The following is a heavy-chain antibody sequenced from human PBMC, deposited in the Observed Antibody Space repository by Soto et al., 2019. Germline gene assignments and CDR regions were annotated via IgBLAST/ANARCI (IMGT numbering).Heavy chain of an antibody. V-gene: IGHV3-23*01. J-gene: IGHJ4*02. CDR1: GFTFISYA. CDR3: AKRRGAGGHFDY. Sequence: WGSLRLSCAASGFTFISYAIGFVRQGPGKGLEWVAVVSIGGSTHYADSVRGRFTISRDNSKNTLSLQMNSLTAEDTAVYFCAKRRGAGGHFDYWGQGALVTVSS. D-gene: IGHD2-15*01. CDR2: VSIGGST.